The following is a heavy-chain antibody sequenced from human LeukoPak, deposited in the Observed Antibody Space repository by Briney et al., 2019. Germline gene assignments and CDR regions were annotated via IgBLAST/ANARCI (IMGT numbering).Heavy chain of an antibody. CDR1: GFTFSSYA. D-gene: IGHD1-26*01. V-gene: IGHV3-30*01. J-gene: IGHJ3*02. CDR2: ISYDGSNK. CDR3: ATTVGIVGAVGAFDI. Sequence: PGGSLRLSCAASGFTFSSYAMHWVRQAPGKGLEWVAVISYDGSNKYYADSVKGRFTISRDNSKNTLYLQMNSLRAEDTAVYYCATTVGIVGAVGAFDIWGQGTMVTVSS.